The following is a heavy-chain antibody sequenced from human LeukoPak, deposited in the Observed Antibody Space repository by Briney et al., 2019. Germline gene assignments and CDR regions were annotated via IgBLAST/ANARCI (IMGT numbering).Heavy chain of an antibody. CDR2: IRGKAYGGTT. CDR3: TKYSGRIDY. Sequence: GGSLRLSCTSSGLTFGDYAMSWFRQAPGKGLEWVAFIRGKAYGGTTEYAASVKGRFIISRDDSKSIAYLQMNSLKTEDTAVYYCTKYSGRIDYWGQGTLVTVSS. CDR1: GLTFGDYA. D-gene: IGHD5-18*01. V-gene: IGHV3-49*03. J-gene: IGHJ4*02.